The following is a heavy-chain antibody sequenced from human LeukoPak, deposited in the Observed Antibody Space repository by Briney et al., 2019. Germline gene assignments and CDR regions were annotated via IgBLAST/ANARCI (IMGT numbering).Heavy chain of an antibody. D-gene: IGHD2-2*01. Sequence: SVKVSCKASGGTFSSYAISWVRQAPGQGLEWMGGIIPIFGTANYAQKFQGRVTITADESTSTAYMELSSLRSEDTAVYYCASNWVGDCSSTSCPDYWGQGTLVTAPS. CDR2: IIPIFGTA. V-gene: IGHV1-69*13. CDR3: ASNWVGDCSSTSCPDY. CDR1: GGTFSSYA. J-gene: IGHJ4*02.